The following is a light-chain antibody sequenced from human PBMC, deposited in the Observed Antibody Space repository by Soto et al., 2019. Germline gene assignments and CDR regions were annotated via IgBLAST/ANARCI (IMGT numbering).Light chain of an antibody. CDR2: DVS. CDR1: NSDVAAYNF. Sequence: QSALTQPASVSGSPGESITISYTGTNSDVAAYNFVSWYQQHPGKVPNLLIFDVSRRPSGVSDRFSGSKSGNTASLTISGLQSEDEGDYYCISYTRGSTHVFGSGTRLTVL. V-gene: IGLV2-14*03. J-gene: IGLJ1*01. CDR3: ISYTRGSTHV.